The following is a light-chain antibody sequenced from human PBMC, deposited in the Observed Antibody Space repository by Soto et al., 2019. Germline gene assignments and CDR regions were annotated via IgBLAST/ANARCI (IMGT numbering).Light chain of an antibody. CDR2: EIS. V-gene: IGLV2-14*01. CDR1: SSDVGASDF. J-gene: IGLJ3*02. CDR3: SSYTSSSTQV. Sequence: QSALTQPASVSESPGQSITISCTGTSSDVGASDFVSWYQQHPGKAPELIIYEISNRPSGVSSRFSGSKSGNTASLTISGLQAEDESDYYCSSYTSSSTQVLGGGTKLTVL.